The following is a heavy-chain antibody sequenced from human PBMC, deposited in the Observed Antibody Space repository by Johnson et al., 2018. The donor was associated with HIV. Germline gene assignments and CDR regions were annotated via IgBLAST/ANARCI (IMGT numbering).Heavy chain of an antibody. D-gene: IGHD2-21*01. CDR1: GFIFNDYY. CDR2: ISTSGGTL. V-gene: IGHV3-11*04. J-gene: IGHJ3*01. CDR3: ASRMVVGYHALDF. Sequence: QVQLVESGGGLVKAGGSLRLSCAASGFIFNDYYMSWIRQAPGKGLELLSYISTSGGTLYNPDSVKDRFTIFWDNAKSSLYMQMNSLRVEDTAIYYCASRMVVGYHALDFWGQGTVVSVPS.